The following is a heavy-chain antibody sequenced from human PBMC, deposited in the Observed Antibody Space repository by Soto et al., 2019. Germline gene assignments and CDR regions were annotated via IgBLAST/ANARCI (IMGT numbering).Heavy chain of an antibody. V-gene: IGHV3-66*01. CDR2: IYSGGST. J-gene: IGHJ4*02. Sequence: EVQLVESGGGLVQPGGSLRLSCAASGFTVTSNYMSWVRQAPGKGLEWVSVIYSGGSTYYADSVKGRFAISRDNSKNTLYLQMYSLRAEDTAVYYCARDRGYGGVDYWGQGTLVTVSS. CDR3: ARDRGYGGVDY. D-gene: IGHD4-17*01. CDR1: GFTVTSNY.